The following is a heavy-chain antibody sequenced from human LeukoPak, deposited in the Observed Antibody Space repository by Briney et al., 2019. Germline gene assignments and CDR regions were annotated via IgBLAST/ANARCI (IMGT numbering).Heavy chain of an antibody. D-gene: IGHD5-12*01. Sequence: SETLSLTCTVSGGSISSSSYYWGWIRQPPGKGLEWIGSIYYSGSTCYNPSLKSRDTISVDTSKNQFSLKLSSVTAADTAVYYCASFSGYDKDYWGQGTLVTVSS. CDR2: IYYSGST. CDR3: ASFSGYDKDY. V-gene: IGHV4-39*01. J-gene: IGHJ4*02. CDR1: GGSISSSSYY.